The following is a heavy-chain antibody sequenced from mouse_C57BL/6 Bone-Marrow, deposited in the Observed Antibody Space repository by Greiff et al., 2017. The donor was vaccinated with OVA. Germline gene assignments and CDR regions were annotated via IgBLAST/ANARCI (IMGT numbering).Heavy chain of an antibody. CDR3: AKRGGYYYGSAWFAY. CDR1: GYTFTDYY. J-gene: IGHJ3*01. Sequence: EVQLQQSGPELVKPGASVKISCKASGYTFTDYYMNWVKQSHGKSLEWIGDINPNNGGTSYNQKFKGKATLTVDKSSSTAYMELRSLTSEDSAVYYCAKRGGYYYGSAWFAYWGQGTLVTVSA. CDR2: INPNNGGT. V-gene: IGHV1-26*01. D-gene: IGHD1-1*01.